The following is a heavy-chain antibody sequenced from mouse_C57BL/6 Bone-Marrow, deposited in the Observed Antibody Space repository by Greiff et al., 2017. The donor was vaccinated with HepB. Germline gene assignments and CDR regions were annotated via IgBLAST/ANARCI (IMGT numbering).Heavy chain of an antibody. D-gene: IGHD2-3*01. J-gene: IGHJ3*01. CDR2: ISYSGST. V-gene: IGHV3-8*01. Sequence: DVQLVESGPGLAKPSQTLSLTCSVTGYSITSDYWNWIRKFPGNKLEYMGYISYSGSTYYNPSLKSRISITRDTSKNQYYLQLNSVTTEDTATYYCARTDGYYPAWFAYWGQGTLVTVSA. CDR3: ARTDGYYPAWFAY. CDR1: GYSITSDY.